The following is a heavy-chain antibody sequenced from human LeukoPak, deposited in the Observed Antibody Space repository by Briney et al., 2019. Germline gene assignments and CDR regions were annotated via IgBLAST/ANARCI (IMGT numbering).Heavy chain of an antibody. CDR2: ISYDGSNK. J-gene: IGHJ4*02. Sequence: GGSLRLSCAASGFTFSSYGMHWVRKAPGKGLEWVAVISYDGSNKYYADSVKGRFTISRDNSKNTLYLQMNSLRAEDTALYYCAKDRFGYYYDSSGYYSYFDYWGQGTLVTVSS. V-gene: IGHV3-30*18. D-gene: IGHD3-22*01. CDR3: AKDRFGYYYDSSGYYSYFDY. CDR1: GFTFSSYG.